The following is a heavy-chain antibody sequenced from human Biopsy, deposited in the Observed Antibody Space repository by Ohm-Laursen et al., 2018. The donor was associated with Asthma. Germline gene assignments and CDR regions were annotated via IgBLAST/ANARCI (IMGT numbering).Heavy chain of an antibody. J-gene: IGHJ4*02. Sequence: SLRLSCAASGFTFSSYGMHWVRQAPGKGLEWVAVIWYDGSNKYYADSVKGRFTISRDNSKNTLYLQMNSLRAEDTAVYYCAKDAGWELPQYYFDYWGQGTLVTVSS. V-gene: IGHV3-33*06. CDR1: GFTFSSYG. D-gene: IGHD1-26*01. CDR3: AKDAGWELPQYYFDY. CDR2: IWYDGSNK.